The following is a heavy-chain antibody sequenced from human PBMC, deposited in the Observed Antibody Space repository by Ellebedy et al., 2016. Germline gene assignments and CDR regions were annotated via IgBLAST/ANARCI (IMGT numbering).Heavy chain of an antibody. J-gene: IGHJ6*02. CDR2: IDSSGDT. Sequence: SETLSLXCTVSGGSISSYYWSWIRQPAGKGLEWIGRIDSSGDTDYNPSLKSRVTMSVDTSENQFSLKLSSVTAADTAAYYCARSRSSSSSRYGMDVWGQGTTVTVSS. D-gene: IGHD2-2*01. CDR3: ARSRSSSSSRYGMDV. CDR1: GGSISSYY. V-gene: IGHV4-4*07.